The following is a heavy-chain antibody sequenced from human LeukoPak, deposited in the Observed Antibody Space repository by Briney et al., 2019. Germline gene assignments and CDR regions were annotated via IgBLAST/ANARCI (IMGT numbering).Heavy chain of an antibody. CDR1: GCIHIDVW. J-gene: IGHJ4*02. CDR2: SKSKNGGGTI. D-gene: IGHD2-15*01. Sequence: ALTQTCSGSGCIHIDVWSHCVGPPAGKGVEWVGRSKSKNGGGTIHITPPGQGRFTISRDDSKSTLSLQMTTLKIEHSAVYYCTAGGDVTYSSDYWGRGTVVSVSS. CDR3: TAGGDVTYSSDY. V-gene: IGHV3-15*01.